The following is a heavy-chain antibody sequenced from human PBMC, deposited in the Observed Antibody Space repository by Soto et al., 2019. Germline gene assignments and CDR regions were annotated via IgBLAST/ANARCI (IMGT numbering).Heavy chain of an antibody. CDR3: AKVVVPAAKGYYYHYMDV. CDR1: RFTFSIYA. CDR2: ISGSGGST. Sequence: LRLSCAASRFTFSIYAMSWVRQAPGKGLEWVSAISGSGGSTYYADSVKGRFTISRDNSKNTLYLQMNSLRAEDTAVYYCAKVVVPAAKGYYYHYMDVWGKGTTVTVS. J-gene: IGHJ6*03. D-gene: IGHD2-2*01. V-gene: IGHV3-23*01.